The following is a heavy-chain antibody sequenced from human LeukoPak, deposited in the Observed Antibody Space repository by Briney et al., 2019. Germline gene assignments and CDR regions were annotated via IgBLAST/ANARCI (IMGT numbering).Heavy chain of an antibody. CDR3: ARSYYDSSGYYLEDDAFDI. J-gene: IGHJ3*02. CDR2: IYYSGST. CDR1: GGSISSYY. Sequence: SETLSLTCTVSGGSISSYYWSWIRQHPGKGLEWIGYIYYSGSTYYNPSLKSRVTISVDTSKNQFSLKLSSVTAADTAVYYCARSYYDSSGYYLEDDAFDIWGQGTMVTVSS. D-gene: IGHD3-22*01. V-gene: IGHV4-59*06.